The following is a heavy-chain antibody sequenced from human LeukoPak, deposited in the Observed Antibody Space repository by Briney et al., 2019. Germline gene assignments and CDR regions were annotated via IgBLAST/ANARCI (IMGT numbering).Heavy chain of an antibody. CDR2: ISGSGGST. V-gene: IGHV3-23*01. J-gene: IGHJ4*02. Sequence: GGSLRLSCAASGFTFSSYAMSWVRQAPGKGLEWVSAISGSGGSTYYADSVKGRFTISRDNSKNTLYLQMNSLRAEDTAVYYCARRDSGGYDEFDYWGQGTLVTVSS. CDR1: GFTFSSYA. D-gene: IGHD5-12*01. CDR3: ARRDSGGYDEFDY.